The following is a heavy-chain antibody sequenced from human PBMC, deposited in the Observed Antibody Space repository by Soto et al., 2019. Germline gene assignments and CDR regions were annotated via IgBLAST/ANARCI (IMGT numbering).Heavy chain of an antibody. J-gene: IGHJ4*02. CDR1: GFTFSTFA. Sequence: EGQMLESGGGLVQPGGSLRLSCATSGFTFSTFALSWVRQAPGKGLEWVAAISGSGGNTHYADSVKGRFTISRDNSKSTLYLQMTSLRAEDAAVYYCAPPLPRSVNDFEYWGQGTLVTVSS. V-gene: IGHV3-23*01. CDR2: ISGSGGNT. CDR3: APPLPRSVNDFEY. D-gene: IGHD1-1*01.